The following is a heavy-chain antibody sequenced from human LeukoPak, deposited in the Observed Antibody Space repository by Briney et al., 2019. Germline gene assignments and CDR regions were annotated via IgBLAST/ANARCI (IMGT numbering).Heavy chain of an antibody. CDR2: IYYSGST. D-gene: IGHD3-22*01. J-gene: IGHJ4*02. CDR3: ARYSYDRSGYYYYFDY. Sequence: SETLSLTCTVSGGSISSYYWSWIRQPPGKGLEWIGSIYYSGSTNYNPSLKSRVTISVDTSKNQFSLKLSSVTAADTAVYYCARYSYDRSGYYYYFDYWGQGTLLTVSS. CDR1: GGSISSYY. V-gene: IGHV4-59*12.